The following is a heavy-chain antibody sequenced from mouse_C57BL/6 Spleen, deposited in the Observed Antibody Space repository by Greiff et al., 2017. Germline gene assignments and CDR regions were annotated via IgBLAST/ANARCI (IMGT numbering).Heavy chain of an antibody. CDR3: AREITTALYYFDY. Sequence: EVHLVESGPGLVKPSQSLSLTCSVTGYSITSGYYWNWIRQFPGNKLEWMGYISYDGSNNYNPSLKNRISITRDTSKNQFFLTLNSVTTEDTATYYCAREITTALYYFDYWGQGTTLTVSS. CDR2: ISYDGSN. CDR1: GYSITSGYY. V-gene: IGHV3-6*01. D-gene: IGHD1-2*01. J-gene: IGHJ2*01.